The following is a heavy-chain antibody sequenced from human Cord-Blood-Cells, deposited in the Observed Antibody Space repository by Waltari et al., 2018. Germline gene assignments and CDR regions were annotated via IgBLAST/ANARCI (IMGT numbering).Heavy chain of an antibody. Sequence: EVQLVESGGGLVKPGGSLRLSCAASGFTFSSYSMNWVRQAPGKGLEWVASISSSSSYIYYADSVKGRFTISRDNAKNSLYLQMNSLRAEDTAVYYCARAVGSYYYYYGMDVWGQGTTVTVSS. D-gene: IGHD1-26*01. CDR2: ISSSSSYI. J-gene: IGHJ6*02. V-gene: IGHV3-21*01. CDR3: ARAVGSYYYYYGMDV. CDR1: GFTFSSYS.